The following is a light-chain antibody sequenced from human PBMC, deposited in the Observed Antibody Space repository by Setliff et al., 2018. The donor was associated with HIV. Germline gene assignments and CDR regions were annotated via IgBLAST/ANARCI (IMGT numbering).Light chain of an antibody. V-gene: IGLV1-44*01. CDR2: ATA. CDR1: SSNIGTNP. CDR3: ATWDGSLNGHV. J-gene: IGLJ1*01. Sequence: QSALTQPPSASGTPGQWVSISCSGNSSNIGTNPVHWYQQLPGTAPKLLIYATAQRPVGVPDRFSGSKSGTSASLAISRLQSEDEGDYYCATWDGSLNGHVFGTGTKVTVL.